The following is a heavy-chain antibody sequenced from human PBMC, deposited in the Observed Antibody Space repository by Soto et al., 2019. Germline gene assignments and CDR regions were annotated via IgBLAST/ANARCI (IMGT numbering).Heavy chain of an antibody. J-gene: IGHJ4*02. D-gene: IGHD4-17*01. CDR2: IYSGGST. Sequence: EVQLVVSGGGLVQPGGSLGLSCAASGFTVSSNFMSWVRLAPGKGLEWVSIIYSGGSTYYADSVKGRFTISRDNSKNTLYLKMNSLRDDDTAVYYCASRRNPYGAYDYWGQGTLFTVSS. V-gene: IGHV3-66*01. CDR1: GFTVSSNF. CDR3: ASRRNPYGAYDY.